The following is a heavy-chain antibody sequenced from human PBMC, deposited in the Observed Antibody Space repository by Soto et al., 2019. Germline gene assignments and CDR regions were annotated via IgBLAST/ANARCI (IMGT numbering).Heavy chain of an antibody. CDR3: ARESTLAY. CDR1: GYIFTNHY. CDR2: INPTGGGT. Sequence: QVQLVQYGAEVRKPGASVKVSCTASGYIFTNHYIHWVRQAPGQGLEWMVIINPTGGGTSYAQKFQGRGTMTRDTSTSTVYMELSSLRSEDTAVYYCARESTLAYWGQGTLVTVSS. V-gene: IGHV1-46*01. J-gene: IGHJ4*02.